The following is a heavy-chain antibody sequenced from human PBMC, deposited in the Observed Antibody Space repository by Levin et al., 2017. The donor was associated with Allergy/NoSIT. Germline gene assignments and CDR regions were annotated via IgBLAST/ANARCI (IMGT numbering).Heavy chain of an antibody. CDR3: AKDSRGAAGVY. V-gene: IGHV3-9*01. Sequence: GGSLRLSCAASGFNFHDYAMHWVRQVPGKGLEWVSSISWNSGSIAYADSVKGRFTISRDNAKNSLYLQMNSLRPEDTALYYCAKDSRGAAGVYWGQGTLVTVSS. CDR2: ISWNSGSI. CDR1: GFNFHDYA. J-gene: IGHJ4*02. D-gene: IGHD2-15*01.